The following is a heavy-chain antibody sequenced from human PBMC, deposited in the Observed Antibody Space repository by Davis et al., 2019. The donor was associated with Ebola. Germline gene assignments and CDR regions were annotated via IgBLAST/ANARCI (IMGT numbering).Heavy chain of an antibody. CDR3: ARIGYCSSNEYYFDY. CDR1: GFSLSTSGMC. V-gene: IGHV2-70*01. Sequence: SGPTLVKPTQALTLTCTFSGFSLSTSGMCVSWIRQPPGKALEWLALIDWDDDKYYSTSLKTRLTISKDTSKNQVVLTMTNMDPVDTATYYCARIGYCSSNEYYFDYWGQGTLVTVSS. J-gene: IGHJ4*02. CDR2: IDWDDDK. D-gene: IGHD2-2*01.